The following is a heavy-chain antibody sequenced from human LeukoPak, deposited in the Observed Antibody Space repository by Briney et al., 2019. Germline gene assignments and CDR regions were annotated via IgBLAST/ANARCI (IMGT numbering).Heavy chain of an antibody. CDR2: TYPGDSDT. D-gene: IGHD1-26*01. CDR3: ARHVESGGYATADFDC. CDR1: GYSFTSYW. V-gene: IGHV5-51*01. J-gene: IGHJ4*02. Sequence: GDSLKISCKGSGYSFTSYWIGWVRQMPGKGLEWMGITYPGDSDTRYSPSFQGHVTISADKSIRTAYVQWSSLKASDTAMYYCARHVESGGYATADFDCWGQGTLVTVSS.